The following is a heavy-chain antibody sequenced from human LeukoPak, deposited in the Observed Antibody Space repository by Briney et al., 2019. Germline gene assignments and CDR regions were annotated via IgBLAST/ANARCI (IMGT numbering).Heavy chain of an antibody. CDR3: AREASSGWYKVGYYYYGMDV. J-gene: IGHJ6*02. CDR2: INTNTGNP. V-gene: IGHV7-4-1*02. CDR1: GYTFTSYA. Sequence: GASVKVSCKASGYTFTSYAMNWVRQAPGQGLEWMGWINTNTGNPTYAQGFTGRFVFSLDTSVSTAYLQISSLKAEDTAVYYCAREASSGWYKVGYYYYGMDVWGQGTTVTVSS. D-gene: IGHD6-19*01.